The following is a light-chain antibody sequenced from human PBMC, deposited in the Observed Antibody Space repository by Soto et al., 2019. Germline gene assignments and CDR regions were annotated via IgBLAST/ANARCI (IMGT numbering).Light chain of an antibody. V-gene: IGLV2-14*03. J-gene: IGLJ3*02. CDR1: SSDVGYFDY. Sequence: QSVLAQPASVSGSPGQSITISCTGTSSDVGYFDYVSWYQQHPGKAPKLMIFDVSDRSSGVSDRFSVSKSGNTDSLTISRLHAEDEADYFCSSDASGSPHVLFGGGTELTVL. CDR2: DVS. CDR3: SSDASGSPHVL.